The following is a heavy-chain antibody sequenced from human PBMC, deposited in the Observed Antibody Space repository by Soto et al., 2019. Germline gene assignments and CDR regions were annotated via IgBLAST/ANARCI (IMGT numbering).Heavy chain of an antibody. V-gene: IGHV1-69*13. CDR3: ARDRRYYYDSSGYYYGMDV. J-gene: IGHJ6*02. D-gene: IGHD3-22*01. CDR1: GGTFSSYA. Sequence: SVKVSCKASGGTFSSYAISWVRQAPGQGLEWMGGIIPIFGTANYAQKFQGRVTITADESTSTAYMELSSLRSEDTAVYYCARDRRYYYDSSGYYYGMDVWGQGTTVTVSS. CDR2: IIPIFGTA.